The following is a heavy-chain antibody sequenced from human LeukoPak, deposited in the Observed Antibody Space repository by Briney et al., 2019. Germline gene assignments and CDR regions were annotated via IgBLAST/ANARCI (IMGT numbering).Heavy chain of an antibody. CDR3: ARVRYYDSSGYYPFDY. J-gene: IGHJ4*02. V-gene: IGHV1-69*04. CDR2: IILILGIA. CDR1: GGTFSSYA. D-gene: IGHD3-22*01. Sequence: SVKVSCKASGGTFSSYAISWVRQAPGQGLEWMGRIILILGIANYAQKFQGRVTITADKSTSTAYMELSSLRSEDTAVYYCARVRYYDSSGYYPFDYWGQGTLVTVSS.